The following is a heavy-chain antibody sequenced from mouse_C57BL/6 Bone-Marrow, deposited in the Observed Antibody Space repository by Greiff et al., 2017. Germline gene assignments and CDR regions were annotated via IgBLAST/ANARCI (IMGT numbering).Heavy chain of an antibody. CDR3: ARSVITTVDGDFDD. D-gene: IGHD1-1*01. J-gene: IGHJ1*03. CDR1: GYTFTDYY. V-gene: IGHV1-76*01. CDR2: IYPGSGNT. Sequence: QVQLKQSGAELVRPGASVKLSCKASGYTFTDYYINWVKQRPGQGLEWIARIYPGSGNTYYNEKFKGKATLTAEKSSSTAYMQLSSLTSEDSAVYFCARSVITTVDGDFDDWGTGTTVTVSS.